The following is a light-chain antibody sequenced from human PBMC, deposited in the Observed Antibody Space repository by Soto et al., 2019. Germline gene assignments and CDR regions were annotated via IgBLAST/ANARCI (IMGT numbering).Light chain of an antibody. Sequence: QSVLTQPASVSGSPGQSITISCTGTSSDVGRYNYVSWYQQHPGKAPKLMISDVTIRPSGISHRFSGSKSGNTASLTISGLQAEDEADYYCSSYTISRTYVFGTGTKVTVL. V-gene: IGLV2-14*03. J-gene: IGLJ1*01. CDR3: SSYTISRTYV. CDR1: SSDVGRYNY. CDR2: DVT.